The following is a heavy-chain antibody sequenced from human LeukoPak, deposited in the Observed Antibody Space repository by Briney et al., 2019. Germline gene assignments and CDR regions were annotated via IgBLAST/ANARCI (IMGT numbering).Heavy chain of an antibody. J-gene: IGHJ4*02. CDR1: GFAFSSFR. V-gene: IGHV3-21*01. CDR2: ISGNSADI. Sequence: GGSLRLSCGASGFAFSSFRMSWVRQAPGRGLEWVSSISGNSADINNADSLKGRFTISRDNAKNSLYLQLNGLTVEDTAVYYCARLDWRGYWGQGTLVTVSS. CDR3: ARLDWRGY. D-gene: IGHD2-21*01.